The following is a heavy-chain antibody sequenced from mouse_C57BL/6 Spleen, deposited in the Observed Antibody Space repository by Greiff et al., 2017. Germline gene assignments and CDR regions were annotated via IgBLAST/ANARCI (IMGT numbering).Heavy chain of an antibody. D-gene: IGHD1-1*01. CDR1: GFSLTSYG. CDR3: ARYYGSSQYAMDY. CDR2: LWSGGST. J-gene: IGHJ4*01. V-gene: IGHV2-2*01. Sequence: VQLVESGPGLVQPSQSLSITCTVSGFSLTSYGVHWVRQSPGKGLEWLGVLWSGGSTDYNAAFISRLSISKDNSKSQVFFKMNSLQADDTAIYYCARYYGSSQYAMDYWGQGTSVTVSS.